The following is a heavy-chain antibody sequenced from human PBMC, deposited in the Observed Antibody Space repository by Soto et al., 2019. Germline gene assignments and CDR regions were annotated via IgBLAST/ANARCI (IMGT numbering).Heavy chain of an antibody. CDR1: GFTFRSYA. J-gene: IGHJ5*02. V-gene: IGHV3-30-3*01. CDR3: ARGLADNWFDP. CDR2: ISYDGSNK. Sequence: QVQLVESGEGVVQPGRSLRLSCAASGFTFRSYAMHWVRQAPGKGLEWVAVISYDGSNKYYADSVKGRFTISRDNSKNTLYLQMNSLRAEDTAVYYCARGLADNWFDPWGQGTLVTVSS. D-gene: IGHD5-12*01.